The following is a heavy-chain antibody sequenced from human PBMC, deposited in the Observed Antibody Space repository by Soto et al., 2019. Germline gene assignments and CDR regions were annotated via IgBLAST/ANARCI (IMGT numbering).Heavy chain of an antibody. CDR2: TSHRGST. CDR3: ARVVYGDYMKYLDS. Sequence: QVQLQESGPGLVKPSDTLSLSCVVSGYSITTNNWCGWVRQTPGQGLEWIVYTSHRGSTLYNPALSSPAAVSVDRSTYQFCLHLRSVTAVDTAGYYCARVVYGDYMKYLDSWGQGTLVTVSS. D-gene: IGHD4-17*01. CDR1: GYSITTNNW. V-gene: IGHV4-28*03. J-gene: IGHJ4*02.